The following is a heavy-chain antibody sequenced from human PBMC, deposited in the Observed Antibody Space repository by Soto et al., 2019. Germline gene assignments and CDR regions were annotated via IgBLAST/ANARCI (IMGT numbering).Heavy chain of an antibody. V-gene: IGHV4-31*03. CDR3: ARYGGKGYYYYYGMDV. CDR2: IYYSGST. D-gene: IGHD4-17*01. J-gene: IGHJ6*02. Sequence: QVQLQESGPGLVKPSQTLSLTCTVSGGSISSGGYYWSWIRQHPGKGLEWIGYIYYSGSTYYNPFLKSRVTMSVDTSKNQFSLKLSSVTAADTAVYYCARYGGKGYYYYYGMDVWGQGTTVTVSS. CDR1: GGSISSGGYY.